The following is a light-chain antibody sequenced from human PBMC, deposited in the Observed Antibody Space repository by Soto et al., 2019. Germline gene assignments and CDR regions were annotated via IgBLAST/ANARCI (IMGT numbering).Light chain of an antibody. Sequence: LTQSPDTLSVSPGGRATLSCRASQSVGYTLAWYQQKPGQAPRLLIYGATTRAAGLPARFSGSGSGTEFTLTISSLQSEDFAVDYCKQYNNGPITFGQGTRLEIK. CDR2: GAT. V-gene: IGKV3-15*01. CDR1: QSVGYT. J-gene: IGKJ5*01. CDR3: KQYNNGPIT.